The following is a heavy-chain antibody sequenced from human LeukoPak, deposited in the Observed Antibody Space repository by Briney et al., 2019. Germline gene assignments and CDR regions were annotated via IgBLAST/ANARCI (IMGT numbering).Heavy chain of an antibody. V-gene: IGHV3-30*03. D-gene: IGHD2-2*02. CDR1: GFTFSSYG. CDR3: AREGEELYNY. J-gene: IGHJ4*02. CDR2: ISYDGSNK. Sequence: PGGSLRLSCAASGFTFSSYGMHWVRQAPGKGLEWVAVISYDGSNKYYADSVKGRFTISRDDSKNTLYLQMNSLRAEDTAVYYCAREGEELYNYWGQGTLVTVSS.